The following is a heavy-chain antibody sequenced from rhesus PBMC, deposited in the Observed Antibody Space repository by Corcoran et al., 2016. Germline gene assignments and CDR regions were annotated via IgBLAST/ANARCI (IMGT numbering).Heavy chain of an antibody. CDR1: GGSISGNY. D-gene: IGHD2-15*01. J-gene: IGHJ6*01. CDR3: ARGTGLYGLDS. Sequence: QLQLQESGPGLMKPSETLSLTCAVSGGSISGNYGSWIRQPTGKGLEWIGRISGSGGSTDHNPSLKSRVTISTDTSKNQFYLKLSSVTAADTALYYCARGTGLYGLDSWGQGVVVTVSS. CDR2: ISGSGGST. V-gene: IGHV4-173*01.